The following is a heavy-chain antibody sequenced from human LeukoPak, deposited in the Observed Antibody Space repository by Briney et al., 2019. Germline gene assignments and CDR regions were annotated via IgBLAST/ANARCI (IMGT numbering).Heavy chain of an antibody. D-gene: IGHD3-10*01. J-gene: IGHJ4*02. Sequence: SVKVSCKASGGTYSSYAISWVRQAPGQGLEWMGGIIPIFGTANYAQKFQGRVTITADESTSTAYMELSSLRSEDTAVYYCAVVTMVRGVITHFFDYWGQGTLVTVSS. CDR3: AVVTMVRGVITHFFDY. V-gene: IGHV1-69*13. CDR2: IIPIFGTA. CDR1: GGTYSSYA.